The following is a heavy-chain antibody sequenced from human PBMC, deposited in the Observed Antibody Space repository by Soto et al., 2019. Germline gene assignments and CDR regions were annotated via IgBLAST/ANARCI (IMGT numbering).Heavy chain of an antibody. J-gene: IGHJ6*02. CDR3: AREGVAPYYSYGMDV. D-gene: IGHD5-12*01. CDR2: ISAYNGHT. V-gene: IGHV1-18*01. Sequence: ASVKVSCKTSGYTFSDSGINWVRQAPGQGLEWMGWISAYNGHTDYAQNLQGRLTLTTEASTSTAYMELKSLRSDDTAVYYCAREGVAPYYSYGMDVWGQGTPVTSP. CDR1: GYTFSDSG.